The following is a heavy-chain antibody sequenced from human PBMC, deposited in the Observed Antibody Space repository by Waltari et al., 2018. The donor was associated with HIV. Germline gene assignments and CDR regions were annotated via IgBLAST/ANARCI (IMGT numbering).Heavy chain of an antibody. CDR3: AREVQTAFDI. D-gene: IGHD3-10*01. CDR2: IRYDGSNE. V-gene: IGHV3-30*02. CDR1: GFTFSSYN. J-gene: IGHJ3*02. Sequence: QVQLVESGGGVVKPGGSLRLSCAASGFTFSSYNMHWVRQAPGKGLEWVAFIRYDGSNEYYADSVKGRFTISRDNSKNTLYLQMNSLRAEDTTIYYCAREVQTAFDIWGPGTMVTVSS.